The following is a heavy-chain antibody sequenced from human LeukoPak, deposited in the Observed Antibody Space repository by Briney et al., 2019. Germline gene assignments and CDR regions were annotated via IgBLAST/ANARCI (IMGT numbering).Heavy chain of an antibody. CDR3: VQVNLPYDSSGYYES. V-gene: IGHV3-23*01. CDR2: ISGSGDST. D-gene: IGHD3-22*01. CDR1: GFTFSSYA. Sequence: PGGSLRLSCAASGFTFSSYAMSWVRQAPGKGLEWVSAISGSGDSTYYADSVKGRFTISRDNSKNTLYLRMNSLRAEDTAVYYCVQVNLPYDSSGYYESWGQGTLVTVSS. J-gene: IGHJ4*02.